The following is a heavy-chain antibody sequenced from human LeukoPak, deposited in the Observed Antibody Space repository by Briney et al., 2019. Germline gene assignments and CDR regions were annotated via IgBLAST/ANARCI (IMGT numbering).Heavy chain of an antibody. V-gene: IGHV1-2*06. CDR2: INPNSGGT. CDR1: GYTFTGYY. CDR3: ARRSAAGTPYYYYYMDA. Sequence: ASVKVSCKASGYTFTGYYMHWVRQAPGQGLEWMGRINPNSGGTNYAQKFQGRVTMTRDTSISTAYMELSRLRSDDTAVYYCARRSAAGTPYYYYYMDAWGKGTTVTVSS. J-gene: IGHJ6*03. D-gene: IGHD6-13*01.